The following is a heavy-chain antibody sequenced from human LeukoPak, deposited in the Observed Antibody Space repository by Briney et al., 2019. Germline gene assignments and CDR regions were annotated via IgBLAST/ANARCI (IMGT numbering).Heavy chain of an antibody. J-gene: IGHJ3*02. D-gene: IGHD2-2*01. Sequence: XXXXGYXXXSGSTYYNPSLKSRVTISVDTSKNQFSLKLSSVTAADTAVYYCAASDCSSTSCYVHDAFDIWGQGTMVTVSS. CDR2: XXXSGST. V-gene: IGHV4-31*02. CDR3: AASDCSSTSCYVHDAFDI.